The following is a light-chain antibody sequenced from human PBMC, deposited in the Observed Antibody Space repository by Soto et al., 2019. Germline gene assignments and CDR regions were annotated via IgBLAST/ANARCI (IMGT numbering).Light chain of an antibody. Sequence: ELVLTQSPGTLSLSPGERATLSCRASQSVSNSYLAWYQQKPGQAPRLLIYGASSRATGIPDRFSGSGSGTDFTLTISRLEPEAFAVYYCQQYGSSPWTVGQGTKVESK. CDR3: QQYGSSPWT. J-gene: IGKJ1*01. CDR2: GAS. V-gene: IGKV3-20*01. CDR1: QSVSNSY.